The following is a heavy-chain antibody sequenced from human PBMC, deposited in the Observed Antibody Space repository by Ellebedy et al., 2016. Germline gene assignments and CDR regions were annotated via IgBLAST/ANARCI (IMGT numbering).Heavy chain of an antibody. D-gene: IGHD4-17*01. V-gene: IGHV4-59*01. Sequence: SETLSLTCTVSGGSISSYYWSWIRQPPGKGLEWIGYIYYSGSTNYNPSLKSRVTITVDTSKNQFSLKLRSVTAADTAVYYCASGIMTTVTVGHYYYYGMDVWGQGSTVTVSS. CDR1: GGSISSYY. CDR2: IYYSGST. CDR3: ASGIMTTVTVGHYYYYGMDV. J-gene: IGHJ6*02.